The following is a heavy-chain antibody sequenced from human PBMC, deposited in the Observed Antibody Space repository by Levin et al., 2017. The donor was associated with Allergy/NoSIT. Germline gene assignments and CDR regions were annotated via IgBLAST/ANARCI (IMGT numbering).Heavy chain of an antibody. V-gene: IGHV3-23*01. CDR1: GFTFSIYA. CDR3: VSGGGGRFFDY. D-gene: IGHD4-23*01. Sequence: GGSLRLSCAASGFTFSIYAMTWVRQAPGKGLEWVSPISSSGGATHYADSVKGRFTISRDNPKNTLYLQMNSLRAEDTAVYYCVSGGGGRFFDYWGQGTLVTVSS. J-gene: IGHJ4*02. CDR2: ISSSGGAT.